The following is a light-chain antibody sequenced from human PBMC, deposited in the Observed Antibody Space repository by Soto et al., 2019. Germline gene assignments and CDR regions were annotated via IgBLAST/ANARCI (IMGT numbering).Light chain of an antibody. CDR2: EVT. J-gene: IGLJ1*01. CDR3: SSYTSSTDYV. V-gene: IGLV2-14*01. CDR1: TSDFGFYNY. Sequence: QSALTQPASVSGSPGQSITISCTGTTSDFGFYNYVSWYQHHPGKAPKLLIYEVTNRHSGVSNRFSGSKSGNTASLTISGLQAGDEADYYGSSYTSSTDYVFGTGTKVTVL.